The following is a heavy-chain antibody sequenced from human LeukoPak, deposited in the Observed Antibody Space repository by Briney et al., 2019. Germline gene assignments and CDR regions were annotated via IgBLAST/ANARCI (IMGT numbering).Heavy chain of an antibody. CDR1: GGTFSSYT. V-gene: IGHV1-69*02. CDR2: IIPILGIA. Sequence: GSSVKVSCKASGGTFSSYTISWVRQAPGQGREWMGRIIPILGIANYAQKFQGRVTITADKSTSTAYMELSSLRSEDTAVYYCARGPSGGLPYYFDYWGQGTLVTVSS. CDR3: ARGPSGGLPYYFDY. J-gene: IGHJ4*02.